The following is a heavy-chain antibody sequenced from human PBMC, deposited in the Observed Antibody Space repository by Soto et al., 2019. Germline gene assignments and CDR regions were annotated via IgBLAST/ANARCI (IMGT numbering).Heavy chain of an antibody. J-gene: IGHJ5*02. V-gene: IGHV3-23*01. D-gene: IGHD4-4*01. CDR2: ISGSGGST. CDR3: AKDPGFDSNYWFDP. Sequence: GGSLRLSCAASGFTFSSYVMSWVRQAPGKGLEWVSAISGSGGSTYYADSVKGRFTISRDNSKNTLYLQMNSLRAEDTAVYYCAKDPGFDSNYWFDPWGQGTLVTVSS. CDR1: GFTFSSYV.